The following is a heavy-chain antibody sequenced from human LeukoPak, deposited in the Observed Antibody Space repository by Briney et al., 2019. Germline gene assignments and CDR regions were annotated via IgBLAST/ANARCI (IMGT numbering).Heavy chain of an antibody. D-gene: IGHD6-19*01. CDR1: GYSFSSYW. V-gene: IGHV5-51*01. CDR3: ARGGAVAGSDFDF. Sequence: GESLKISCKGSGYSFSSYWIGWVRQMPGKGLELMGIIYVGDSDTRYSPSFQGQVTISADKSISTAYLQWSSLKASDTAMYYCARGGAVAGSDFDFWGQGTLVTVSS. CDR2: IYVGDSDT. J-gene: IGHJ4*02.